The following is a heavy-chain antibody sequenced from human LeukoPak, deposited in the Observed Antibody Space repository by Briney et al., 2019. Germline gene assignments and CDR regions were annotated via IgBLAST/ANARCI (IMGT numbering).Heavy chain of an antibody. Sequence: SETLSLTCAVYGGSFSGYYWSWIRQPPGKGLEWIGEINHSGSTNYNPSLKSRVTISVDTSKNQFSLKLTSVTAADTAVYYCARDNTMSGSYIGWGQGTLVTVSP. CDR3: ARDNTMSGSYIG. CDR2: INHSGST. V-gene: IGHV4-34*01. J-gene: IGHJ4*02. CDR1: GGSFSGYY. D-gene: IGHD1-26*01.